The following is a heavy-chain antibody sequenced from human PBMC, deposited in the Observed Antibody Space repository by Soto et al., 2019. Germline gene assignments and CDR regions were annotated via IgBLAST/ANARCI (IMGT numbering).Heavy chain of an antibody. Sequence: ASVKVSCKASGYTFTSYGISWVRQAPGQGLEWMGWISAYNGNTNYAQKLQGRVTMTTDTSTSPAYMERRSLRSDETAVYYCARDGYYDILTGYPHPSRDLGYWGQGTLVTVS. CDR2: ISAYNGNT. D-gene: IGHD3-9*01. CDR3: ARDGYYDILTGYPHPSRDLGY. CDR1: GYTFTSYG. V-gene: IGHV1-18*01. J-gene: IGHJ4*02.